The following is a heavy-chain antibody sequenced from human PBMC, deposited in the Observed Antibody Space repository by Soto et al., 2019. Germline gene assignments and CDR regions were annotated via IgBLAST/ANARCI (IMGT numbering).Heavy chain of an antibody. Sequence: QITLKESGPTLVKPTQTLTLTCTFSGFSLSTSGVGVGWIRQPPGKALEWLALIYWDDDKRYSPSLKSRLTIXKXNSKNQVVLTMTNMDPVDTATYYCARGGSYLLAFDYWGQGTLVTVSS. V-gene: IGHV2-5*02. CDR3: ARGGSYLLAFDY. D-gene: IGHD1-26*01. J-gene: IGHJ4*02. CDR1: GFSLSTSGVG. CDR2: IYWDDDK.